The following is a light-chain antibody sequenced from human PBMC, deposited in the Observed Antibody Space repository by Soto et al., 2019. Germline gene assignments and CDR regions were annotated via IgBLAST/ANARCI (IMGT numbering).Light chain of an antibody. CDR1: QSVSYN. V-gene: IGKV3-15*01. CDR2: AAS. Sequence: EIVMTQSPATLSVSPGERATLSCRASQSVSYNVAWYQHKPGQPPRLLIYAASTRPSGIPARFSGRGSGTESTLTITSLQSEDFAVYYCQQYNNWHPLTFGGGTKVDIK. CDR3: QQYNNWHPLT. J-gene: IGKJ4*01.